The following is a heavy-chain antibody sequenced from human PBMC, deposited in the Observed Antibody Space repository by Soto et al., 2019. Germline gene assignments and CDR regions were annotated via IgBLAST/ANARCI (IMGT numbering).Heavy chain of an antibody. Sequence: PSETLSLTCTVSGGSISSYYWSWIRQPPGKGLEWIGYIYYSGSTNYNPSLKSRVTISVDTSKNQFSLKMSSVTAADAAVYYCSRHFYDFWSGYPHAYYYMDVWGKGTTVTVSS. J-gene: IGHJ6*03. D-gene: IGHD3-3*01. CDR3: SRHFYDFWSGYPHAYYYMDV. CDR1: GGSISSYY. V-gene: IGHV4-59*08. CDR2: IYYSGST.